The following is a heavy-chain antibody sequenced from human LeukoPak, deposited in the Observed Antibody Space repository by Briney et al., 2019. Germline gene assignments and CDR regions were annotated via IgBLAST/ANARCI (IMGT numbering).Heavy chain of an antibody. D-gene: IGHD3-22*01. J-gene: IGHJ4*02. V-gene: IGHV3-49*04. CDR1: GFTFGDYA. Sequence: QSGGSLRLSCTASGFTFGDYAMSWVRQAPGKGLEWVGFIRSKAYGGTTEYAASVKGRFTISRDDSKGIAYLQMNSLKTEGTAVYYCTRSKAYYYDSSGYSGYWGQGTLVTVSS. CDR2: IRSKAYGGTT. CDR3: TRSKAYYYDSSGYSGY.